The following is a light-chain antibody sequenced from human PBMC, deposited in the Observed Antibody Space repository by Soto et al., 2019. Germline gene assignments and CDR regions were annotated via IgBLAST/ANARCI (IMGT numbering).Light chain of an antibody. V-gene: IGKV3-15*01. CDR1: QSVSRN. Sequence: EIVMTQSPVTLSVSPGERATLSCRASQSVSRNLAWYQQRLGQAPRLLIYGASTRATGIPARFSGSGSGAEFTLTISSLQSEDFAVYYCQQYNIWPPTFGGGTKV. CDR2: GAS. CDR3: QQYNIWPPT. J-gene: IGKJ4*01.